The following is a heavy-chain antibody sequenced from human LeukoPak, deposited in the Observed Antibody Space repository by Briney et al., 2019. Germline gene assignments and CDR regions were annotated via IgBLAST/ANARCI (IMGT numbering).Heavy chain of an antibody. CDR3: ARDGLDIVVVPAAMNNWFDP. CDR2: MNPNSGNT. J-gene: IGHJ5*02. CDR1: GGTFSSYA. Sequence: GASVKVSCKASGGTFSSYAISWVRQAPGQGLEWMGWMNPNSGNTGYAQKFQGRVTITRNTSISTAYMELSSLRSEDTAVYYCARDGLDIVVVPAAMNNWFDPWGQGTLVTVSS. D-gene: IGHD2-2*03. V-gene: IGHV1-8*03.